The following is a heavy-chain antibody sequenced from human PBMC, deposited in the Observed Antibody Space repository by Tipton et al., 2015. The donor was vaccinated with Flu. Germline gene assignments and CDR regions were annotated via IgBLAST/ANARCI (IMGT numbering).Heavy chain of an antibody. CDR2: LWFDGSNE. Sequence: SLRLSCAASGFTFSSYGMHWVRQAPGKGLEWVANLWFDGSNEYYVDSVKGRFTVSRDNSKNTLFLQMNSVRVEDTAVYYCAREIGEHYFDYWGQGILVTVSS. CDR3: AREIGEHYFDY. V-gene: IGHV3-33*08. J-gene: IGHJ4*02. D-gene: IGHD3-16*01. CDR1: GFTFSSYG.